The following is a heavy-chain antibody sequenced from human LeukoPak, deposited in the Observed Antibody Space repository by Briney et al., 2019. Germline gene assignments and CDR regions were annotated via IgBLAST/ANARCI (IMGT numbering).Heavy chain of an antibody. Sequence: ASVKVSCKASGYTFTGYYMHWVRQAPGQGLEWMGWINPNSGGTNYAQKFQGRVTMTRDTSISTAYMELSRLRSDDTAVYYFARGGLGRIQLWLIREYRGQGTLVTVSS. CDR2: INPNSGGT. V-gene: IGHV1-2*02. J-gene: IGHJ4*02. D-gene: IGHD5-18*01. CDR3: ARGGLGRIQLWLIREY. CDR1: GYTFTGYY.